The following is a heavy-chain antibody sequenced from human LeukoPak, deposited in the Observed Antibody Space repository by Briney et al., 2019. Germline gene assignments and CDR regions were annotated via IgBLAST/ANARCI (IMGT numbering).Heavy chain of an antibody. CDR1: GYSISSGYY. V-gene: IGHV4-38-2*01. D-gene: IGHD2-2*01. CDR2: IYHSGST. Sequence: SETLSLXCAVSGYSISSGYYWGWIRQPPGKGLEWIGSIYHSGSTYYNPSLKSRVTISVDTSKNQFSLKLSSVTAADTAVYYCASPPPSDIVVVPAAIGEYFQHWGQGTLVTVSS. CDR3: ASPPPSDIVVVPAAIGEYFQH. J-gene: IGHJ1*01.